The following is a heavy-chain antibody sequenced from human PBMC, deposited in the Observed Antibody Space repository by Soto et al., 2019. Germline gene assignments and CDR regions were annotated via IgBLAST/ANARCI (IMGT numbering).Heavy chain of an antibody. V-gene: IGHV1-69*01. CDR3: ATPLAYAMRGWDGLDV. CDR2: IISIFGTT. CDR1: GGTFSSYV. D-gene: IGHD2-8*01. J-gene: IGHJ6*02. Sequence: QVQLVQSGAEVKKPGSSVKVSCKASGGTFSSYVIGWVRQAPGQGLEWMGGIISIFGTTHYAQRFQVRVTITADESPSTDYMELSSLRSEDTAVYYCATPLAYAMRGWDGLDVWGQGTTVTVSS.